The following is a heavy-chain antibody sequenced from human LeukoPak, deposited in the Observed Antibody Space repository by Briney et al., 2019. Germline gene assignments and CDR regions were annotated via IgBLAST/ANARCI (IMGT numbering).Heavy chain of an antibody. Sequence: GGSLRLSCTASGFTFSSYGMHWVRQAPGKGLEWVAGIWYDGSNKYYADSVKGRFTISRDNSKNTLYLQMNSLRAEDTAVYYCARAEYGSGSYYTSHFDYWGQGTLVTVSS. D-gene: IGHD3-10*01. CDR1: GFTFSSYG. CDR2: IWYDGSNK. CDR3: ARAEYGSGSYYTSHFDY. V-gene: IGHV3-33*01. J-gene: IGHJ4*02.